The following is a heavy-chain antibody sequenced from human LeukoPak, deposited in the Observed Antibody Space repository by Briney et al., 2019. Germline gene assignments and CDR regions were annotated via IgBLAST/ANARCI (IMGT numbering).Heavy chain of an antibody. D-gene: IGHD1-1*01. CDR3: AKDRAGTPWAD. V-gene: IGHV3-23*01. CDR2: IDGRGVDT. Sequence: GGSLRLSCAASGFTFSTYTMTWVRQAPGKGLECVSTIDGRGVDTYYADSVKGRFTISRDNSRNTVYLQMNSLRADDTAVYYCAKDRAGTPWADWGQGTLVTVSS. CDR1: GFTFSTYT. J-gene: IGHJ4*02.